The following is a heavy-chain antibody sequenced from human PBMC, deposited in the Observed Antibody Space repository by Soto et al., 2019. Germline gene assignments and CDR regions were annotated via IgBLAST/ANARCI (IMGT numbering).Heavy chain of an antibody. CDR1: GFTFSSYC. D-gene: IGHD1-7*01. CDR2: MKQDGSER. J-gene: IGHJ6*03. CDR3: ARVPSTRDIWSYGVGGRYYYYYMDV. Sequence: EVQLVESGGGLVQPGGSLRLSCEASGFTFSSYCMTWVRQAPGKGLEWVAHMKQDGSERYYVDSVKGRFTISRDNAKNALYLQMNSLRAEDTAVYYCARVPSTRDIWSYGVGGRYYYYYMDVWGKGTTVTVSS. V-gene: IGHV3-7*04.